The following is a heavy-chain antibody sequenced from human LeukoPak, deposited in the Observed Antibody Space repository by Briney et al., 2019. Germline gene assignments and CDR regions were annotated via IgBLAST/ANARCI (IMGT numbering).Heavy chain of an antibody. CDR1: GDSISSGSYY. J-gene: IGHJ4*02. D-gene: IGHD6-19*01. CDR3: ARDSSGWYFGY. Sequence: SQTLSLTCTVSGDSISSGSYYWSWIRQPAGKGLEWIGRIYTSGSTNYNPSLKSRVTISIDTSKNQFSLKLTPVTAADTAVYYCARDSSGWYFGYWGQGTLVTVSS. CDR2: IYTSGST. V-gene: IGHV4-61*02.